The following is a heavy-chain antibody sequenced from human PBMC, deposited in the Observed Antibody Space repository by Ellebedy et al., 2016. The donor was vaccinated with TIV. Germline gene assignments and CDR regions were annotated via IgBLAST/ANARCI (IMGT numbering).Heavy chain of an antibody. J-gene: IGHJ3*02. Sequence: GESLKISCAASGFTVSNNYVSWVRPAPGQGLEWVSVIYSGGATSYADSVKGRFTISRDNSKNTVYLQMNSLRAEDTALYYCARDKGATAFDIWGQGTMVTVSS. V-gene: IGHV3-53*01. D-gene: IGHD1-26*01. CDR2: IYSGGAT. CDR1: GFTVSNNY. CDR3: ARDKGATAFDI.